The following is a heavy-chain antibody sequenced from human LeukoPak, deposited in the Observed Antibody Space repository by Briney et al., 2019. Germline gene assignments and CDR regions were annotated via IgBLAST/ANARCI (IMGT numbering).Heavy chain of an antibody. J-gene: IGHJ4*02. CDR3: ARDRSDGYNKNDF. CDR2: LKHDESGK. CDR1: GFTFSSYW. Sequence: PGGSLRLSCAASGFTFSSYWMSWVRQAPGKGLEWVANLKHDESGKYYVDSVKGRFTISRDNGKNSLYLQMNSMRAEDTAVYFCARDRSDGYNKNDFWGQGTLVTVSS. D-gene: IGHD5-24*01. V-gene: IGHV3-7*01.